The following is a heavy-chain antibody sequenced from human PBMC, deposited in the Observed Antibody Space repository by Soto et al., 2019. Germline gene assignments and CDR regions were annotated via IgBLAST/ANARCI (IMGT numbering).Heavy chain of an antibody. D-gene: IGHD2-2*02. Sequence: KPSETLSLTCTVSGGSISSGGYYWSWIRQHPGKGLEWIGYIYYSGSTYYNPSLKSRVTISVDTSKNQFSLKLSSVTAADTAVYYCARAARIVVVPAAIRYYYYGMDVWGQGTTVTVSS. CDR3: ARAARIVVVPAAIRYYYYGMDV. J-gene: IGHJ6*02. CDR2: IYYSGST. V-gene: IGHV4-31*03. CDR1: GGSISSGGYY.